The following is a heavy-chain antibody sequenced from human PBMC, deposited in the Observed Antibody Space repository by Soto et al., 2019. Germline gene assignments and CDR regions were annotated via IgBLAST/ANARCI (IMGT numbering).Heavy chain of an antibody. V-gene: IGHV1-46*01. CDR2: INPSGGST. D-gene: IGHD6-6*01. Sequence: QVQLVQSGAEVKKPGASVKVSCKASGYTFTSYYMHWVRQAPGQGLEWMGIINPSGGSTSHAQKLQGRVTMTRDTSTSTVYMELSSLRSEDTAVYYWARESPYSSTSGGVDYWGQGTLVTVSS. J-gene: IGHJ4*02. CDR1: GYTFTSYY. CDR3: ARESPYSSTSGGVDY.